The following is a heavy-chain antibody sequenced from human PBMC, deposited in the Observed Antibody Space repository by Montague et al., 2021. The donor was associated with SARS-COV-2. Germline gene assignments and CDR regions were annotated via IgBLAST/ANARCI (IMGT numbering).Heavy chain of an antibody. D-gene: IGHD4-17*01. CDR2: IYYSGST. CDR3: ARDGGTVTTFLGVGYVRWGLNWFDP. Sequence: SETLSLTCTVSGGSISSSSYYWGWIRQPPGKGLEWIGSIYYSGSTYYNPSLKSRVTISVDTSKNQFSLKLSSVTAADTAVYYCARDGGTVTTFLGVGYVRWGLNWFDPWGQGTLVTVSS. CDR1: GGSISSSSYY. J-gene: IGHJ5*02. V-gene: IGHV4-39*07.